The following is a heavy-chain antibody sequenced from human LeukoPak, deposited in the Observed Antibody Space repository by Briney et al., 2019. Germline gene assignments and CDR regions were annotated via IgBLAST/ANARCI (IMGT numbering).Heavy chain of an antibody. CDR3: ARVRLSSSWYYYMDV. V-gene: IGHV1-18*01. Sequence: GASVKVSCKASGYTFTSYGISWVRQAPGQGLEWMGWISAYNGNTNYAQKLQGRVTMTTDTSTSTAYMELRSLRSDDTAVYYCARVRLSSSWYYYMDVWGKGTTVTVSS. J-gene: IGHJ6*03. D-gene: IGHD6-13*01. CDR2: ISAYNGNT. CDR1: GYTFTSYG.